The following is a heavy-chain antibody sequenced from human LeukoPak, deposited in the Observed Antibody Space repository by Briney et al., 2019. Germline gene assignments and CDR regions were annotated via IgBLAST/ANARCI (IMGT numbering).Heavy chain of an antibody. CDR3: ARDRDRDIIGDGMDV. D-gene: IGHD2-15*01. CDR1: GFILSSYA. Sequence: GRSLRLSCAASGFILSSYARYWVRQAPGKGLEWVAVISYDGTNKYYADSVKGRFTISRDNSKNTGYLQMNSLRAEDTAVYYCARDRDRDIIGDGMDVWGKGTTATVSS. V-gene: IGHV3-30*04. CDR2: ISYDGTNK. J-gene: IGHJ6*04.